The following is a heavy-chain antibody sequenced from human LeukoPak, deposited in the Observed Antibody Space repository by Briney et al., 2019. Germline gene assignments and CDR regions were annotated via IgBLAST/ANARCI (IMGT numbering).Heavy chain of an antibody. V-gene: IGHV4-34*01. CDR1: GGSFSGYY. CDR2: INDSGST. D-gene: IGHD4-17*01. CDR3: ARVNGDYGGTDDY. Sequence: SETLSLTCAVYGGSFSGYYWSWIRQPPGKGLEWIGEINDSGSTKYNPSLKSRVTISVDTSKNQFSLKLSSVTAADTAVYYCARVNGDYGGTDDYWGQGTLVTVSS. J-gene: IGHJ4*02.